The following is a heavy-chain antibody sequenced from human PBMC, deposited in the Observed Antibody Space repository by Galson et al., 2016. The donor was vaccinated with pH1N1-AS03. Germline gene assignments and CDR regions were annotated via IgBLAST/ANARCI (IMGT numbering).Heavy chain of an antibody. CDR2: INGDATTT. D-gene: IGHD6-19*01. Sequence: SLRLSCAASGFSFSTYWMYWVRQAPGKGLVWLARINGDATTTNYADSVRGRFTISRDHAKNTLQLQMNSLRVEDTANYFCAKEVGSSGWFDACDLWGQGTVVTVSS. CDR3: AKEVGSSGWFDACDL. V-gene: IGHV3-74*01. J-gene: IGHJ3*01. CDR1: GFSFSTYW.